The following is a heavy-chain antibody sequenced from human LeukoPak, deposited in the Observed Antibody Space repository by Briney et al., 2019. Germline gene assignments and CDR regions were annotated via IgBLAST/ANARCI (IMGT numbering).Heavy chain of an antibody. V-gene: IGHV3-30-3*01. CDR2: ISYDGSNK. CDR3: ARVARDDYNQGDY. CDR1: GFTFSSYA. D-gene: IGHD5-24*01. Sequence: GGSLRLSCAASGFTFSSYAMHWVRQAPGKGLEWVAVISYDGSNKYYADSVKGRFTISRDNSKNTLYLQMNSLRAEDTAVYYCARVARDDYNQGDYWGQGTLVTVSS. J-gene: IGHJ4*02.